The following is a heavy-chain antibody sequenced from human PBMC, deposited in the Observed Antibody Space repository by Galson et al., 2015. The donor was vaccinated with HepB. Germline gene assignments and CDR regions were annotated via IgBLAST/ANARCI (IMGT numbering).Heavy chain of an antibody. CDR3: AKTVTTPKSSGLYYYGMDV. Sequence: SLRLSCAASGFTFSSYGMHWVRQAPGKGLEWVAVISYDGSNKYYADSVKGRFTISRDNSKNTLYLQMNSLRAEDTAVYYCAKTVTTPKSSGLYYYGMDVWGQGTTVTVSS. D-gene: IGHD4-17*01. CDR2: ISYDGSNK. V-gene: IGHV3-30*18. J-gene: IGHJ6*02. CDR1: GFTFSSYG.